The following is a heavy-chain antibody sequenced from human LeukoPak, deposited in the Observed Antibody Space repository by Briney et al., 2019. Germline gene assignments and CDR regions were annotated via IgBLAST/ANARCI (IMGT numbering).Heavy chain of an antibody. Sequence: GGSLRLSCVASGFPLNIYHMHWVRRPPGKGLDWVASISFNGDVKSYADSVRGRLTISRDNSKNALYLQMDSLTLEDTAVYFCAREPAAGPDFMFDSWGQGTLVTVSS. J-gene: IGHJ4*02. V-gene: IGHV3-30*04. D-gene: IGHD6-13*01. CDR2: ISFNGDVK. CDR1: GFPLNIYH. CDR3: AREPAAGPDFMFDS.